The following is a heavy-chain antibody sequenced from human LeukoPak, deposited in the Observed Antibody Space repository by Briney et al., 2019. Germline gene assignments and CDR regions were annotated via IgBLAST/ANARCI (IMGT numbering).Heavy chain of an antibody. V-gene: IGHV1-2*04. CDR2: INPNSGGT. D-gene: IGHD3-10*01. CDR3: ARAPITMVRGVYYDMDV. CDR1: GYTFTGYY. J-gene: IGHJ6*02. Sequence: ASVKVSCKASGYTFTGYYMHWVRQALGQGLEWMGWINPNSGGTNYAQKFQGWVTMTRDTSISTAYMELSRLRSDDTAVYYCARAPITMVRGVYYDMDVWGQGTTVTVSS.